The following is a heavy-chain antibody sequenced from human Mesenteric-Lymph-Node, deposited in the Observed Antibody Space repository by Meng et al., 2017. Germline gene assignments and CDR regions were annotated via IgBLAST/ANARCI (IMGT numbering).Heavy chain of an antibody. D-gene: IGHD1-26*01. Sequence: ASVKVSCKASGYTFTGYYMHWVRQAPGQGLEWMGWINPNSGGTNYAQTVQGRVTMTRDTSISTAYMELSRLRSDDTAVYYCATTPSVGATRYYYYGMDVWGQGTTVTVSS. V-gene: IGHV1-2*02. CDR2: INPNSGGT. CDR3: ATTPSVGATRYYYYGMDV. CDR1: GYTFTGYY. J-gene: IGHJ6*02.